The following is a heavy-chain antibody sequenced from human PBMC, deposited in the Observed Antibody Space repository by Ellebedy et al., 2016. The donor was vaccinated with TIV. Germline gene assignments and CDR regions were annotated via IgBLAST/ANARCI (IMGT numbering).Heavy chain of an antibody. CDR3: ARDEVHSDSSGASNWFDP. CDR1: GYSLTELS. D-gene: IGHD3-22*01. J-gene: IGHJ5*02. CDR2: IITLHGIT. V-gene: IGHV1-46*01. Sequence: ASVKVSCKVSGYSLTELSMHWVRQAPGQGLEWMGKIITLHGITNYAQKFQGRVTITGDTSTSTVYMELSSLRSEDTAIYYCARDEVHSDSSGASNWFDPWGQGTLVTVSS.